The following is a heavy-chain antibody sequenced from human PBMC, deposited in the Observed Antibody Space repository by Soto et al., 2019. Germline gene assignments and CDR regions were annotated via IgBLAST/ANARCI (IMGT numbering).Heavy chain of an antibody. CDR1: GFTFSSYS. CDR3: ASIYSDSSEIMYTDV. D-gene: IGHD3-22*01. V-gene: IGHV3-21*01. Sequence: PVEFRRLAYGASGFTFSSYSMNWVRQAPGKGVEWVSSISSSSSYIYYADSVKGRFTISRDNAKNSLYLQMNSLRAEDTAVYYCASIYSDSSEIMYTDVPGQGGTLTPSS. CDR2: ISSSSSYI. J-gene: IGHJ6*02.